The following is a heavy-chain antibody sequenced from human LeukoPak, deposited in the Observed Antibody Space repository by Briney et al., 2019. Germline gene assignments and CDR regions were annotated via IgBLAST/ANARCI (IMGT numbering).Heavy chain of an antibody. CDR1: GGSVSSGIYY. Sequence: SETLSLTCTVSGGSVSSGIYYWSWIRQPPGKGLEWIGYIYYSGSTNYNPSLKSRVTISIDTSKNQFSLKLSSVTAADTALYYCARRVSSGYSDYWGQGTLVTVSS. D-gene: IGHD3-22*01. CDR2: IYYSGST. J-gene: IGHJ4*02. V-gene: IGHV4-61*01. CDR3: ARRVSSGYSDY.